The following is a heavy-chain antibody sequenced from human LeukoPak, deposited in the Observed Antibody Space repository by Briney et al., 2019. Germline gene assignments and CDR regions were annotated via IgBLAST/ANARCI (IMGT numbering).Heavy chain of an antibody. Sequence: ASVKVSCKVSGYTFTDYYMHWVQQAPGKGLEWMGLVDPEDGETIYAEKFRGRVTITADTSTDTAYMELSSLRSEDTAVYYCATGMASSGWGLVDWGQGTLVTVSS. V-gene: IGHV1-69-2*01. D-gene: IGHD6-19*01. CDR2: VDPEDGET. CDR1: GYTFTDYY. J-gene: IGHJ4*02. CDR3: ATGMASSGWGLVD.